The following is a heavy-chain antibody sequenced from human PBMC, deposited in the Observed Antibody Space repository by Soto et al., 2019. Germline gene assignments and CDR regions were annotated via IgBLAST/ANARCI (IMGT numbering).Heavy chain of an antibody. Sequence: SVKVSCKASGDTFSSYAISWVRQAPGQGLEWMGGIIPIFGTANYAQKFQGRVTITADASTSTAYMELSSLRSDDTAVYYCAGSKGSSPTQTKGPAAINYYYGMDVWGQGTTVTVSS. CDR1: GDTFSSYA. CDR3: AGSKGSSPTQTKGPAAINYYYGMDV. CDR2: IIPIFGTA. D-gene: IGHD6-6*01. V-gene: IGHV1-69*13. J-gene: IGHJ6*02.